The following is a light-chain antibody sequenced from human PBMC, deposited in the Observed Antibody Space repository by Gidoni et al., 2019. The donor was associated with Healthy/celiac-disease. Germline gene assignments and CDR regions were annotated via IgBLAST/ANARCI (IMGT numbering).Light chain of an antibody. Sequence: EIVMTQSPATLSVSPGERATLSCRASQSVSSNLAWYQQKPGQAPRLLIYSASTRATGIPARFSGSGSGTEFTLTISSLQSEDFAVYYCQQYNNWPATFGQGXRXEIK. CDR1: QSVSSN. CDR3: QQYNNWPAT. J-gene: IGKJ5*01. CDR2: SAS. V-gene: IGKV3-15*01.